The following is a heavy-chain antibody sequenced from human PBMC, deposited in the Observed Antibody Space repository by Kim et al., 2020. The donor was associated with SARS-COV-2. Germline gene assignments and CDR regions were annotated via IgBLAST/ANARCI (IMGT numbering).Heavy chain of an antibody. V-gene: IGHV1-8*02. Sequence: ASVKVSCKASGYTFTSYDINWVRQATGQGLEWMGWMNPNSGNTVYAQKFQGRVTMTRNTSISTAYMELSSLRSEDTAVYYCARAPYDFWSGYSNYYYYGMDVWGQGTTVTVSS. CDR1: GYTFTSYD. CDR2: MNPNSGNT. D-gene: IGHD3-3*01. CDR3: ARAPYDFWSGYSNYYYYGMDV. J-gene: IGHJ6*02.